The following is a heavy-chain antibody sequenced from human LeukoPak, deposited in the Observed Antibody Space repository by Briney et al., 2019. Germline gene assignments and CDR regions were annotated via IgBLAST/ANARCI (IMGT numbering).Heavy chain of an antibody. Sequence: SVKVSCKASGGTFSSYTISWVRQAPGQGLEWMGRIIPILGIANYAQKFQGRVTITADKSTSTAYMELSSLRSEDTAVYYCARNYDSSRGGFDYWGQETLVTVSS. CDR1: GGTFSSYT. CDR2: IIPILGIA. V-gene: IGHV1-69*02. D-gene: IGHD3-22*01. CDR3: ARNYDSSRGGFDY. J-gene: IGHJ4*02.